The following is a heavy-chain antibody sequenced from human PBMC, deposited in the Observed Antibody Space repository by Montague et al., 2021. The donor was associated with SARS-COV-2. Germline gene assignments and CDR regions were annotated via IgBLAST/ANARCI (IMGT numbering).Heavy chain of an antibody. V-gene: IGHV2-5*02. CDR1: GFSLSTSGVG. D-gene: IGHD1-1*01. Sequence: PALVKPTQTLTLTCTFSGFSLSTSGVGVGWIRQPPGKALEWLALXXCDDDKRYSPSPKSRLTITKDTSKNQVVLTMTNMDPVDTATYYCAHRLPNCDRGWFDPWGQGTLVTVSS. CDR2: XXCDDDK. J-gene: IGHJ5*02. CDR3: AHRLPNCDRGWFDP.